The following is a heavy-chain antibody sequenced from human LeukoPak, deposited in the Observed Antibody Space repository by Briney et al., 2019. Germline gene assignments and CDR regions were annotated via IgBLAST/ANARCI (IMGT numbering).Heavy chain of an antibody. Sequence: GGSLRLSCAASGFTFNKYAMNWVRQAPGKGLEWVSVISESVDTTYYADSVKGRFTISRDNSKNTLYLQMNNLRADDTAVYYCARRADYGDFDNWGQGTPVTVSS. D-gene: IGHD4-17*01. V-gene: IGHV3-23*01. CDR3: ARRADYGDFDN. J-gene: IGHJ4*02. CDR1: GFTFNKYA. CDR2: ISESVDTT.